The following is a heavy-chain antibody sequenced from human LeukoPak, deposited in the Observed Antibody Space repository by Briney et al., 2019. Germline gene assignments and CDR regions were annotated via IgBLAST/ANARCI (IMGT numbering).Heavy chain of an antibody. D-gene: IGHD6-19*01. CDR1: GGSISSYY. Sequence: SETLSLTCTVSGGSISSYYWSWIRQPPGKGLEWIGYIYYSGSTNYNPSLKSRVTISVDTSKNQFSLKLSSVTAADTAVYYCARTSLKYSSGWYGPPLYFDYWGQGTLVTVSS. CDR2: IYYSGST. CDR3: ARTSLKYSSGWYGPPLYFDY. V-gene: IGHV4-59*08. J-gene: IGHJ4*02.